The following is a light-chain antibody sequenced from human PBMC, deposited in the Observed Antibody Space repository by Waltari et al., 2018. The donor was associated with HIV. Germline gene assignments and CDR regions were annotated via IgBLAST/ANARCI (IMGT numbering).Light chain of an antibody. Sequence: EIVMTQSPATLSVSPGERATPSCRPSQSFSSNLAWYQQRPGQAPRLLIYGASTRATGVPARFSGSGSGTEFTLTISSLQSEDFAVYYCQQYNNWPPIFTFGPGTKVDIK. V-gene: IGKV3-15*01. CDR1: QSFSSN. CDR2: GAS. J-gene: IGKJ3*01. CDR3: QQYNNWPPIFT.